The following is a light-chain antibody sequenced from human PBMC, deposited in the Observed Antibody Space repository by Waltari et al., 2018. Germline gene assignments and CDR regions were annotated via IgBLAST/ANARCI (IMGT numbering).Light chain of an antibody. Sequence: QSALTQPASVSGSPGQSITISCTGTSSDVRYYNIVSWYQQHPGTAPKLIISEVNKRPLGISCRFSGSKSGTTASLTISGLQPEDEAEYYCCSYAGVNTFLFGGGTKVTVL. CDR1: SSDVRYYNI. CDR3: CSYAGVNTFL. V-gene: IGLV2-23*02. CDR2: EVN. J-gene: IGLJ2*01.